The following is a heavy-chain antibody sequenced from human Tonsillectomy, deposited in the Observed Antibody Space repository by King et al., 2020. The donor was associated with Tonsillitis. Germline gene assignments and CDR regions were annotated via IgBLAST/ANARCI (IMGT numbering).Heavy chain of an antibody. V-gene: IGHV4-38-2*01. CDR1: GYSISSGYY. CDR3: ARVLIAAAMASYYYYGMDV. Sequence: QLQESGPGLVKPSETLSLTCAVSGYSISSGYYWGWIRQPPGKGLEWIGSIYHSGSTYYNPSLKSRVTISVDTSKNQFSLKLSSVTAADTAVYYCARVLIAAAMASYYYYGMDVWGQGTTVTVSS. D-gene: IGHD5-18*01. J-gene: IGHJ6*02. CDR2: IYHSGST.